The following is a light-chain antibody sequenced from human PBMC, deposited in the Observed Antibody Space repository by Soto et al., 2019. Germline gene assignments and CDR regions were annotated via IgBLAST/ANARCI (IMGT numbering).Light chain of an antibody. CDR1: QSVSSSY. Sequence: EIVLTQSPGTLSLSPGDRATLSCRASQSVSSSYLAWYQQKPGQAPRLLIYGASRRATGIPERFSGSGSGADFTLTISSLEPEDFAMYYCQQFGSSPSITFGQGTRLEIK. J-gene: IGKJ5*01. CDR2: GAS. CDR3: QQFGSSPSIT. V-gene: IGKV3-20*01.